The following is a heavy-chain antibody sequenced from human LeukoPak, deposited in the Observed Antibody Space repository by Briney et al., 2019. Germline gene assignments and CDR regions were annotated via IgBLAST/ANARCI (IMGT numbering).Heavy chain of an antibody. D-gene: IGHD3-10*01. CDR2: ISSSGSTI. J-gene: IGHJ4*02. CDR1: GFTFSDYY. Sequence: GGPLRLSCAASGFTFSDYYMSWIRQAPGKGLEWVSYISSSGSTIYYADSVKGRFTISRDNAKNSLYLQMNSLRAEDTAVYYCAKAGGGSGSYYFPYYFDYWGQGTLVTVSS. V-gene: IGHV3-11*01. CDR3: AKAGGGSGSYYFPYYFDY.